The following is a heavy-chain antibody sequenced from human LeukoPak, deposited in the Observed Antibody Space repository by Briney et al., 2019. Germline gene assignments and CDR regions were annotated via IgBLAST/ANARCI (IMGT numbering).Heavy chain of an antibody. CDR1: GYTFTSYA. D-gene: IGHD7-27*01. CDR3: ARDLFERVLPGVFDY. Sequence: ASVKVSCKASGYTFTSYAMNWVRQAPGQGLEWMGWINTNTGNPTYAQGFTGRFVFSLDTSVSTAYLQISSLKAEDTAVYYCARDLFERVLPGVFDYWGQGTLVTVSS. J-gene: IGHJ4*02. V-gene: IGHV7-4-1*02. CDR2: INTNTGNP.